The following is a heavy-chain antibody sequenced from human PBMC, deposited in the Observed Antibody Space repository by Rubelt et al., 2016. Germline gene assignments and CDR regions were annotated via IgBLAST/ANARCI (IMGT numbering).Heavy chain of an antibody. CDR3: ARDSRVSFDY. CDR2: IDPKSGGT. V-gene: IGHV1-2*06. D-gene: IGHD2-21*01. J-gene: IGHJ4*02. CDR1: GYTFTGYY. Sequence: QVQLVQSGAEVKKPGASVKVSCKASGYTFTGYYMHWVRQAPGQGLEWMGRIDPKSGGTSYAQKFQGRVTMTMDTSTSTALSELNRLPSDDTAVYYCARDSRVSFDYWGQGTLVTVSS.